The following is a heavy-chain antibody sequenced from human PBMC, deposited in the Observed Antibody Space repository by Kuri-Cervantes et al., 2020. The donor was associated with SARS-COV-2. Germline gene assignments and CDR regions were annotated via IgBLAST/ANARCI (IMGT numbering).Heavy chain of an antibody. CDR1: GGTFNNQC. V-gene: IGHV1-69*13. CDR3: GRGRLRGVPNYYYYYMEV. CDR2: IIPRFGTV. J-gene: IGHJ6*03. Sequence: SVKGSCKASGGTFNNQCISWVRQAPGQGLEWMGGIIPRFGTVKYAQKFQGRLTVTADDSTSIAYMELSSLSSEDTAVYYCGRGRLRGVPNYYYYYMEVWGNGTTVTVSS. D-gene: IGHD3-10*01.